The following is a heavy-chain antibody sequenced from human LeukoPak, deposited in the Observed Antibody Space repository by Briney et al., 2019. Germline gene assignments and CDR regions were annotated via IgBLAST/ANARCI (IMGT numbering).Heavy chain of an antibody. CDR2: ISGRSGST. CDR1: GFTFSNYA. Sequence: GGSLRLSCAASGFTFSNYAMYWVRQAPGKGLEWVSAISGRSGSTYYADSVKGRFTISGDSSKNTLYLQMNSLRADDTAVYYCAKWGDYDVLTGYYVSDFWGQGTLVTVSS. J-gene: IGHJ4*02. D-gene: IGHD3-9*01. CDR3: AKWGDYDVLTGYYVSDF. V-gene: IGHV3-23*01.